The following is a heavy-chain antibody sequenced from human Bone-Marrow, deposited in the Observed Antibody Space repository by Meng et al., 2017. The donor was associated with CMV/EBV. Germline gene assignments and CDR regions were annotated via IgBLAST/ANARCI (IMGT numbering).Heavy chain of an antibody. Sequence: GESLKISCTASGFTFGDYAMSWVRQAPGKGLEWVGFIRSKAYGGTTEYAASVKGRFTISRDDSKSIAYLQMNSLKTEDTAVYYCTRSGYDSSPFDIWGQGTMVT. CDR1: GFTFGDYA. J-gene: IGHJ3*02. D-gene: IGHD3-22*01. CDR2: IRSKAYGGTT. V-gene: IGHV3-49*04. CDR3: TRSGYDSSPFDI.